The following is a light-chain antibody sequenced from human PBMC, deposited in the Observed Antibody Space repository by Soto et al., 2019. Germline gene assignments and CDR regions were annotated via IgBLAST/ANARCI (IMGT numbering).Light chain of an antibody. J-gene: IGKJ4*01. CDR3: QQRSNWLT. V-gene: IGKV3-15*01. CDR2: GSS. Sequence: EVVMTQSPATLSVSPGDTATLSCRASQSVSSSLAWYQQKPGQPPRLLIYGSSTRATGVPARFSGSGSGTEFTLTISSLEPEDFAVYYCQQRSNWLTFGGGTKVEIK. CDR1: QSVSSS.